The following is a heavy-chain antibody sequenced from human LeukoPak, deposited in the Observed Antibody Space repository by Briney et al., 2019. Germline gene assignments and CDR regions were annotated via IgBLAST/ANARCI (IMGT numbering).Heavy chain of an antibody. V-gene: IGHV1-18*01. D-gene: IGHD2-21*02. CDR2: ISAYNGNT. Sequence: ASVKVSCKASGYTFTSYGISWVRQAPGQGLEWMGWISAYNGNTNYAQKLQGRVTMTTDTSTSTAYMELRSLRSDDTAVYYCARGGHIVVVTAPQAAAFDIWGQGTMVTVSS. CDR3: ARGGHIVVVTAPQAAAFDI. J-gene: IGHJ3*02. CDR1: GYTFTSYG.